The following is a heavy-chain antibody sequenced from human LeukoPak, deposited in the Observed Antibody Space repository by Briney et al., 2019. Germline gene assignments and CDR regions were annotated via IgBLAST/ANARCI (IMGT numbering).Heavy chain of an antibody. CDR1: GFAFRDFS. CDR2: ISGDGGNT. D-gene: IGHD4-11*01. Sequence: TGGSLRLSCAASGFAFRDFSMHWVRQAPGKGLEWVSLISGDGGNTHYGDSAKGRFTISRDNSKNSLYLQMGSLRVEDAAFYYCAKGNNSISFNFDYWGQATLVTVSS. CDR3: AKGNNSISFNFDY. V-gene: IGHV3-43*02. J-gene: IGHJ4*02.